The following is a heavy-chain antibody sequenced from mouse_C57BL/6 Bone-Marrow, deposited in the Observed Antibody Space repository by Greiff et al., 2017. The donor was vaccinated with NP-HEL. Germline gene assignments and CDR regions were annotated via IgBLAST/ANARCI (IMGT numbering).Heavy chain of an antibody. Sequence: QVQLQQSGAELVKPGASVKISCKASGYAFSSYWMNWVKQRPGKGLEWIGQIYPGDGDTNYNGKFKGKATLTADKSSSTAYMQLSSLTSEDSAVYFCARGLYGSSYYFDYWGQGTTLTVSS. CDR3: ARGLYGSSYYFDY. CDR1: GYAFSSYW. J-gene: IGHJ2*01. D-gene: IGHD1-1*01. CDR2: IYPGDGDT. V-gene: IGHV1-80*01.